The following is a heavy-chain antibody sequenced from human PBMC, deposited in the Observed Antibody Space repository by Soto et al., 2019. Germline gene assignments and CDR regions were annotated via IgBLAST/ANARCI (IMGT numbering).Heavy chain of an antibody. J-gene: IGHJ4*02. Sequence: EVQLLESGGGLEQPGGSLRLSCAASGFTFSSYAMGWVRQAPGKGLEWVSAISSGGGRIYYADSVKGRFTISRDNSKNTLYLQMNSLRAEDTAVFYCAKALHASDYAGRGFDFWGQGTLVTVSS. CDR2: ISSGGGRI. CDR1: GFTFSSYA. D-gene: IGHD5-12*01. CDR3: AKALHASDYAGRGFDF. V-gene: IGHV3-23*01.